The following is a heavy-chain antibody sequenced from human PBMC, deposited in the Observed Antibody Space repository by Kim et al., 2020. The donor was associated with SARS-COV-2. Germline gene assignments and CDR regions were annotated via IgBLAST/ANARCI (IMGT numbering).Heavy chain of an antibody. CDR2: IRSKAYGGTT. D-gene: IGHD3-3*01. CDR3: TRAMDFRHWYFDL. CDR1: GFTFGDYA. V-gene: IGHV3-49*03. Sequence: GGSLRLSCTASGFTFGDYAMSWFRQAPGKGLEWVGFIRSKAYGGTTEYAASVKGRFTISRDDSKSIAYLQMNSLKTEDTAVYYCTRAMDFRHWYFDLWGRGTLVTVSS. J-gene: IGHJ2*01.